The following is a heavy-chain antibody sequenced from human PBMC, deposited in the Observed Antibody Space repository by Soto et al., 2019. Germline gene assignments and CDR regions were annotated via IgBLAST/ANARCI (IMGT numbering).Heavy chain of an antibody. D-gene: IGHD6-19*01. Sequence: QVPGKGLEYMGRINPSDSYSLYDPSFQGHVTFSADKSITTAYLQWSSLQASDTAMYYCARGSGWTDYWGQGTLVTVSS. J-gene: IGHJ4*02. CDR2: INPSDSYS. V-gene: IGHV5-10-1*01. CDR3: ARGSGWTDY.